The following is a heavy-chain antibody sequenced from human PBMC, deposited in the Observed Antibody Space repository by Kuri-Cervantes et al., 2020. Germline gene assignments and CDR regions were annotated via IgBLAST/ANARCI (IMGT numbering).Heavy chain of an antibody. CDR3: ARPIAAAGTGSLWVLANHVNYYYGMDV. V-gene: IGHV3-11*04. CDR1: GFTFSDYY. Sequence: GESLKISCAASGFTFSDYYMSWIRQAPGKGLVWVSYISSSGSTIYYADSVKGRFTISRDNAKNSLYLQMNSLRDEDTAVYYCARPIAAAGTGSLWVLANHVNYYYGMDVWGQGTTVTVSS. J-gene: IGHJ6*02. CDR2: ISSSGSTI. D-gene: IGHD6-13*01.